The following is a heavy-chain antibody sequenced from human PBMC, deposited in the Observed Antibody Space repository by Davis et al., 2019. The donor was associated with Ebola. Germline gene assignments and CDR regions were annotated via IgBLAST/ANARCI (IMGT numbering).Heavy chain of an antibody. J-gene: IGHJ4*02. CDR1: GGSISSYY. CDR2: IYYSGST. Sequence: MPSETLSLTCTVSGGSISSYYWSWIRQPPGKGLEWVGYIYYSGSTNYNPSLKSRVTISVDTSKNQFSLKLSSVTAADTAVYYCARDPYYCSSTSCYVDYWGQGTLVTVSS. D-gene: IGHD2-2*01. V-gene: IGHV4-59*12. CDR3: ARDPYYCSSTSCYVDY.